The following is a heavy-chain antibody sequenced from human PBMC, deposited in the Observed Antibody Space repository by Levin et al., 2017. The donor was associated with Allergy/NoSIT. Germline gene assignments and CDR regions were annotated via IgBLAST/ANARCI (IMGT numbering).Heavy chain of an antibody. CDR2: INHSGST. J-gene: IGHJ4*02. V-gene: IGHV4-34*01. D-gene: IGHD3-22*01. CDR3: ARGRAYYYDSSGYYYDY. CDR1: GGSFSGSY. Sequence: SQTLSLTCAVYGGSFSGSYWSWIRQPPGKGLEWIGEINHSGSTNYNPSLKSRVTISVDTSKNQFSLKLSSVTAADTAVYYCARGRAYYYDSSGYYYDYWGQGTLVTVSS.